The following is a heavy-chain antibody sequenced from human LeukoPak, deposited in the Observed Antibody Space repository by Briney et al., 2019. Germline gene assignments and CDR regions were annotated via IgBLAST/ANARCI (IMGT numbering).Heavy chain of an antibody. V-gene: IGHV6-1*01. CDR3: ARDFGTTGWHTFDY. CDR2: TYYRSKWYN. J-gene: IGHJ4*02. Sequence: SQTLSLTCVVSGDSVPSKNGAWNWIRQSPSRGLEWLGRTYYRSKWYNDYAESMEGRMTISQDTSKNQYSLHLNSVTPDDTAVYYRARDFGTTGWHTFDYWGQGTLVTVSS. D-gene: IGHD6-19*01. CDR1: GDSVPSKNGA.